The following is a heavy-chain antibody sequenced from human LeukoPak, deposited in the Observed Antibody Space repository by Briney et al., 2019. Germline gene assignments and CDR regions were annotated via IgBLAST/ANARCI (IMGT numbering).Heavy chain of an antibody. CDR1: GGTFSSYA. J-gene: IGHJ5*02. V-gene: IGHV1-69*13. D-gene: IGHD3-3*01. CDR3: ARVSYDFWSGYPNWFDP. Sequence: SVKVSCKASGGTFSSYAISWVRQAPGQGLEWMGGIIPIFGTANYAQKFQGRVTNTADESTSTAYMELSSLRSDDTAVYYCARVSYDFWSGYPNWFDPWGQGTLVTVSS. CDR2: IIPIFGTA.